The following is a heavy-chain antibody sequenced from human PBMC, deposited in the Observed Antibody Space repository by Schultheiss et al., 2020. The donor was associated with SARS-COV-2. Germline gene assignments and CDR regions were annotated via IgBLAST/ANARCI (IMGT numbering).Heavy chain of an antibody. J-gene: IGHJ4*02. CDR3: AKAKAVAGTRFDY. Sequence: GGSLRLSCAASGFTFDDYAMHWVRQAPGKGLEWVSAISGSGGSTYYADSVKGRFTISRDNAKNSLYLQMNSLRAEDTALYYCAKAKAVAGTRFDYWGQGTLVTVSS. V-gene: IGHV3-9*01. CDR1: GFTFDDYA. CDR2: ISGSGGST. D-gene: IGHD6-19*01.